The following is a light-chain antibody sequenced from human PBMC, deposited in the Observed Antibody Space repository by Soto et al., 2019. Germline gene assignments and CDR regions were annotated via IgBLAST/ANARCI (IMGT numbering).Light chain of an antibody. J-gene: IGKJ5*01. CDR3: QQRSNWPPT. V-gene: IGKV3-11*01. Sequence: EIVLTQYKGTLSLSPGERATLSCMASQSVSSIYLAWYQQKPGQAPRLLIYDASNRATGIPARFSGSGSGTDFTLTISSLEPEDFAVYYCQQRSNWPPTFCQGTRLEIK. CDR2: DAS. CDR1: QSVSSIY.